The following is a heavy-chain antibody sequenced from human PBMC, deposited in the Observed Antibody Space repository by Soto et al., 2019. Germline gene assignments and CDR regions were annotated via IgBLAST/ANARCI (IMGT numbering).Heavy chain of an antibody. V-gene: IGHV1-2*04. CDR3: AGNFGVVTDYYGMDV. CDR2: INPNSGGT. Sequence: ASVKVSCKASGYTFTGYYMHWVRQAPGQGLEWMGWINPNSGGTNYAQKFQGWVTMTRDTSISTAYMELSRLRSDDTAVYNCAGNFGVVTDYYGMDVWGQGTTVTVSS. D-gene: IGHD3-3*01. J-gene: IGHJ6*02. CDR1: GYTFTGYY.